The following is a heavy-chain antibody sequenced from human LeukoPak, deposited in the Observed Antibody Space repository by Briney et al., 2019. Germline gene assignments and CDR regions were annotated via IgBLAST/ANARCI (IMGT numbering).Heavy chain of an antibody. CDR1: GGSFSNYF. V-gene: IGHV4-4*07. Sequence: PSETLSLTCSVSGGSFSNYFWSWVRQPAGKGLEWIGRIYPSGNTNYNPSLKSRVTLSVDTSKTQFYLSLSSVTAADTAVYYCARERRLGFGELQWPHYYYYYMDVWGKGTTVTISS. CDR3: ARERRLGFGELQWPHYYYYYMDV. D-gene: IGHD3-10*01. J-gene: IGHJ6*03. CDR2: IYPSGNT.